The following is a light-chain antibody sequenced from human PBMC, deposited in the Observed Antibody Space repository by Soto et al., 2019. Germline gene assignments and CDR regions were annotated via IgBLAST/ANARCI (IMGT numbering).Light chain of an antibody. Sequence: EIVLTQSPGTLSLSPGERATLSCRASQSVPSDWLAWYRHKPGQAPRLLIYGASSRATGVPDRVSGSGSGTDFSLTINRLQPEDFAVYYCQQYRNFPSTFGQGTRLELK. CDR3: QQYRNFPST. V-gene: IGKV3-20*01. CDR1: QSVPSDW. J-gene: IGKJ5*01. CDR2: GAS.